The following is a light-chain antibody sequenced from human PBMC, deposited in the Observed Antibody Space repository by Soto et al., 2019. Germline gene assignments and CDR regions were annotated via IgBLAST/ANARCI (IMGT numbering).Light chain of an antibody. CDR2: DVN. J-gene: IGLJ1*01. Sequence: QSALTQPASVSGSPGESITISYTGTSTDVGGYDYVSWFQQHPGRAPKLLIYDVNVRPSGVSNRFSGSKSGNTASLIISGLQAEDETDYYCSSYTSSNTQVFGTGTKLTVL. CDR3: SSYTSSNTQV. V-gene: IGLV2-14*01. CDR1: STDVGGYDY.